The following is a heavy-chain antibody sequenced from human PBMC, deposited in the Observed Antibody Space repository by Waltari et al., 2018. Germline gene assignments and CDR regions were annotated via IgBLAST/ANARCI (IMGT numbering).Heavy chain of an antibody. J-gene: IGHJ4*02. V-gene: IGHV3-73*01. CDR2: IRGKPYKYAT. CDR3: TRETITGTYEEN. D-gene: IGHD1-26*01. CDR1: GFIFIGSA. Sequence: VQLVESGGGLVQPGGSLKLSCAASGFIFIGSAVHWVRQASGKGLEWVARIRGKPYKYATAYAASLKSKITVSRDDSKNTAYLQIDGLKTEDTAVYYCTRETITGTYEENWGQGTLVTVSS.